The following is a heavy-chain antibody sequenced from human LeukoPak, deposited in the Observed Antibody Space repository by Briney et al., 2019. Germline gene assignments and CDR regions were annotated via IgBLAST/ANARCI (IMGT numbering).Heavy chain of an antibody. J-gene: IGHJ4*02. V-gene: IGHV3-30*18. D-gene: IGHD6-6*01. CDR3: AKDYEQLVAMYYFDY. CDR2: ISYDGSNK. Sequence: PGGSLRLSCAASGFTFSSYRMHWVRQAPGKGLEWVAVISYDGSNKYYADSVKGRFTISRDNSKNTLYLQMNSLRAEDTAVYYCAKDYEQLVAMYYFDYWGQGTLVTVSS. CDR1: GFTFSSYR.